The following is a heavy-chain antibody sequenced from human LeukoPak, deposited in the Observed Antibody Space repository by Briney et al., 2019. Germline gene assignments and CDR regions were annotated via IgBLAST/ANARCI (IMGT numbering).Heavy chain of an antibody. CDR3: AREFGELLFSYYYYYMDV. V-gene: IGHV4-4*07. D-gene: IGHD3-10*01. CDR2: IYTSGST. Sequence: SETLSLTCTVSGYSISSGYYWGWIRQPAGKGLEWIGRIYTSGSTNYNPSLKSRVTMSVDTSKNQFSLKLSSVTAADTAVYYCAREFGELLFSYYYYYMDVWGKGTTVTISS. J-gene: IGHJ6*03. CDR1: GYSISSGYY.